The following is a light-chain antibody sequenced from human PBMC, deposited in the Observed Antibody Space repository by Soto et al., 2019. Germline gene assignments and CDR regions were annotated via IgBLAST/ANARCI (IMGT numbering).Light chain of an antibody. V-gene: IGKV3-20*01. J-gene: IGKJ1*01. CDR2: AAS. CDR3: QQYGREQWT. CDR1: QSVSSNY. Sequence: EIVLTQSPGTLSLSPGKRATISCRASQSVSSNYLAWYQQKRGQAPRLLIYAASNRARGIPDRFGGSRSGTDFTLTVRRLEPEDFAVYYCQQYGREQWTFGKGTKV.